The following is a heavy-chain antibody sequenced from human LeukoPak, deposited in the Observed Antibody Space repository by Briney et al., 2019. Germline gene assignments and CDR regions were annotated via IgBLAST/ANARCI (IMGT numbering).Heavy chain of an antibody. Sequence: ASVKVSFKASGYNFTEYYIHWVRQAPGQGLEGMGWINPKSGGTNYAQKFRGRVTMTRDTSISTAYMELSGLRSDDTAVYYCARDSGLGPTWHPFDHWGQGTPVTVSS. CDR1: GYNFTEYY. CDR3: ARDSGLGPTWHPFDH. D-gene: IGHD1-26*01. V-gene: IGHV1-2*02. CDR2: INPKSGGT. J-gene: IGHJ4*02.